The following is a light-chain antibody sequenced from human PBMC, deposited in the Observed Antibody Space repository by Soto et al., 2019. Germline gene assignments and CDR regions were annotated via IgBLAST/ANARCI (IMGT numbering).Light chain of an antibody. CDR1: QKINNY. CDR2: DAS. J-gene: IGKJ5*01. CDR3: QQYENLPT. V-gene: IGKV1-33*01. Sequence: DIQMTHSPSSLSASVGYRVTITFQASQKINNYLNWYQQKPGTAPKFLIYDASNLEAGVPSRFRGSGSGTDFTFTISRLQPEDIATYYCQQYENLPTFGQGTRLEI.